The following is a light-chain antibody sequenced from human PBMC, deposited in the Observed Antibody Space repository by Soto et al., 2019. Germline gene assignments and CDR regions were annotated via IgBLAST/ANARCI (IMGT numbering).Light chain of an antibody. J-gene: IGKJ1*01. CDR1: QSVSTR. CDR3: QQYSVYWT. CDR2: DAS. Sequence: TQSPGTLSLSPGEKATLSCRASQSVSTRLAWYQQKPGKAPKVLIYDASSWAGGVPSRFTGSGSGTEFTLTINSLQPDDFATYYCQQYSVYWTFGQGTKVDIK. V-gene: IGKV1-5*01.